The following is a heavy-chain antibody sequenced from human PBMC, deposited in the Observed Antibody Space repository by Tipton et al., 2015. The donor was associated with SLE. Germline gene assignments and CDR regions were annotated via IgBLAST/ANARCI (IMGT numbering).Heavy chain of an antibody. J-gene: IGHJ6*02. CDR1: GFTFPNYW. Sequence: SLRLSCAASGFTFPNYWMHWVRQAPGKGLVWVSRVSTVGRVTTYADSVKGRLTISRDNAKNTLYLQMRSLRVEDTGIYYCARAPTISVAGTTDPFGMDVWGPGTRVTVSS. D-gene: IGHD6-19*01. CDR3: ARAPTISVAGTTDPFGMDV. V-gene: IGHV3-74*01. CDR2: VSTVGRVT.